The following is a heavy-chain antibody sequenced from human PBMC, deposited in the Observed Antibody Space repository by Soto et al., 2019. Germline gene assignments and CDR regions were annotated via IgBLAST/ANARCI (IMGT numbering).Heavy chain of an antibody. D-gene: IGHD6-6*01. Sequence: QVTLKESGPVLVKPTETLTLTCTVSGFSLSNARMGVSWIRQPPGKALEWLAHIFSNDEKSYSTSLKSRLTISKDTSKSQVVLTMTNMDPVDTATYYCARIRGSSSSGGGYFDYWGQGTLVTVSS. V-gene: IGHV2-26*01. CDR3: ARIRGSSSSGGGYFDY. CDR2: IFSNDEK. J-gene: IGHJ4*02. CDR1: GFSLSNARMG.